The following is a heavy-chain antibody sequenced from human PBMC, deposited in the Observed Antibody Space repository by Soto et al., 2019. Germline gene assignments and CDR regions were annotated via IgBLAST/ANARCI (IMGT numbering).Heavy chain of an antibody. CDR1: GGTFSSYA. D-gene: IGHD6-19*01. CDR3: ATSGGGWYLY. Sequence: SVKVSCKASGGTFSSYAISWVRQAPGRGLEWMGGIIPIFGTANYAQKFQGRVTLTRNTSINTAYIELSSLTSDDTAVYYCATSGGGWYLYWGQGTLVTVSS. V-gene: IGHV1-69*05. CDR2: IIPIFGTA. J-gene: IGHJ4*02.